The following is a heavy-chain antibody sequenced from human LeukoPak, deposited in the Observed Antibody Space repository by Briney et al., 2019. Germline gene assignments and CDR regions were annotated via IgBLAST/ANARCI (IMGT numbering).Heavy chain of an antibody. J-gene: IGHJ4*02. CDR2: ISGSGGST. D-gene: IGHD4-11*01. Sequence: PGGSLRLSCAASGFTFSSYSMNWVRQAPGKGLEWVSAISGSGGSTYYADSVKGRFTISRDNSKNTLYLQMNSLRAEDTAVYYCAKDLDDYSNYRLFDYWGQGTLVTVSS. V-gene: IGHV3-23*01. CDR3: AKDLDDYSNYRLFDY. CDR1: GFTFSSYS.